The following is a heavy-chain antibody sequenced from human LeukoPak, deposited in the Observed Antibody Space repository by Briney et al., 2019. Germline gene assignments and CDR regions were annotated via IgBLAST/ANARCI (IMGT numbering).Heavy chain of an antibody. V-gene: IGHV1-2*02. CDR3: ARVRRVRYFDWISSAFDI. D-gene: IGHD3-9*01. CDR2: INPNSGGT. J-gene: IGHJ3*02. CDR1: GYTFTGYY. Sequence: ASVKVSCKASGYTFTGYYMHWVRQAPGQGLEWMGWINPNSGGTNYAQKFQGRVTMTRDTSISTAYMELSRLRSDDTAVYYCARVRRVRYFDWISSAFDIWGQGTMVTVSS.